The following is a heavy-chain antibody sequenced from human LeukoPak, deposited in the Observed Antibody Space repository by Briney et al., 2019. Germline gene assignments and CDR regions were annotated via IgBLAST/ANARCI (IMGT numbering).Heavy chain of an antibody. Sequence: PSETLSLTCAVSGGSISSSNWWSWVRQPPGKGLEWIGEIYHSGSTNYNPSLKSRVTISVDTSKNQFSLKLSSVTAADTAVYYCARGLRSSPLRITIFGVVKNKWFDPWGQGTLVTVSS. CDR1: GGSISSSNW. D-gene: IGHD3-3*01. CDR3: ARGLRSSPLRITIFGVVKNKWFDP. CDR2: IYHSGST. J-gene: IGHJ5*02. V-gene: IGHV4-4*02.